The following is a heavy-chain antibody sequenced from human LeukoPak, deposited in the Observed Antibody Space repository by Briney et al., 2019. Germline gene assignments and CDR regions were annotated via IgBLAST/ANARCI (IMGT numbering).Heavy chain of an antibody. V-gene: IGHV3-53*01. J-gene: IGHJ4*02. CDR3: AKAEQLWNHPDY. CDR1: GFTVSSNY. D-gene: IGHD5-18*01. Sequence: PGGSLRLSCAASGFTVSSNYMSWVRQAPGKGLEWVSVIYSGGSTYYADSVKGRFTISRDNSKNTLYLQMNSLRAEDTAVYYCAKAEQLWNHPDYWGQGTLVTVSS. CDR2: IYSGGST.